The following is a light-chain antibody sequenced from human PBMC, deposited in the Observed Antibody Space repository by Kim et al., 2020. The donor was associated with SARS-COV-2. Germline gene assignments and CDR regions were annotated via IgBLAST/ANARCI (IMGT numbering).Light chain of an antibody. CDR1: MCSITATS. CDR2: GVN. Sequence: TITCTRRMCSITATSVTCYHGRPDKPRTPVIYGVNQRPSGVPGRFSGSVDRSSDSASLTISGLKTEEEADYYCQSYDSNTHGVLGGGTQLTVL. J-gene: IGLJ3*02. CDR3: QSYDSNTHGV. V-gene: IGLV6-57*01.